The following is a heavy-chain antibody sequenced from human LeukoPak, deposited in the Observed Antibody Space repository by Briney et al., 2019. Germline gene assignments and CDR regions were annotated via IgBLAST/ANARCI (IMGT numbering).Heavy chain of an antibody. CDR3: ARALDYGGPDAFDI. CDR1: GGSISCYY. Sequence: SETLSLTCTVSGGSISCYYWSWIRQPPGKGLEWIGYIYYSGSTNYNPSLKSRVTISVDKSKNQFSLKLSSVTAADTAVYYCARALDYGGPDAFDIWAQGTMVTVSS. J-gene: IGHJ3*02. V-gene: IGHV4-59*01. CDR2: IYYSGST. D-gene: IGHD4-17*01.